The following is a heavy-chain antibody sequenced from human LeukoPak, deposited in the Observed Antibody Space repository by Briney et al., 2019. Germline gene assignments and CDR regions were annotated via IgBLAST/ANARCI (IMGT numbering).Heavy chain of an antibody. Sequence: SETLSLTCTVSGYSINSGYYWGWIRQPPGKGLEWIGSIYRTGSTYYNPSLKSRVTISVDTSKNQFSLKLSSVTAADTAVYYCARDPTTGYSSEVWFDPWGQGTLVTVSS. CDR3: ARDPTTGYSSEVWFDP. V-gene: IGHV4-38-2*02. D-gene: IGHD6-25*01. J-gene: IGHJ5*02. CDR2: IYRTGST. CDR1: GYSINSGYY.